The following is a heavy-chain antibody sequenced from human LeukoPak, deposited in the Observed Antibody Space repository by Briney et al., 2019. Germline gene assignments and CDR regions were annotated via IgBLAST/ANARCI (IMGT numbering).Heavy chain of an antibody. CDR3: ARLSGVDYYDSSGYHDY. Sequence: SETLSLTCTVSGGSISSYYWSWIRQPPGKGLEWIGYIYYSGSTNYNPSLKSRVTISVDTSKNQFSLKLSSVTAADTAVYYRARLSGVDYYDSSGYHDYWGQGTLVTVSS. D-gene: IGHD3-22*01. V-gene: IGHV4-59*08. J-gene: IGHJ4*02. CDR2: IYYSGST. CDR1: GGSISSYY.